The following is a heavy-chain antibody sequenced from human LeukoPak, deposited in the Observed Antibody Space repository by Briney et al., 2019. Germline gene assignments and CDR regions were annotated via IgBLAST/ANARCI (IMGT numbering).Heavy chain of an antibody. CDR1: GGSVSSGSYY. CDR2: IYYSGST. D-gene: IGHD6-19*01. Sequence: SETLSLTCTVSGGSVSSGSYYWSWIRQPPGEGLEWIGYIYYSGSTNYNPSLKSRVTISVDTSKNQFSLKLSSVTAADTAVYYCARGGIAVAGTDYWGQGTLVTVSS. V-gene: IGHV4-61*01. J-gene: IGHJ4*02. CDR3: ARGGIAVAGTDY.